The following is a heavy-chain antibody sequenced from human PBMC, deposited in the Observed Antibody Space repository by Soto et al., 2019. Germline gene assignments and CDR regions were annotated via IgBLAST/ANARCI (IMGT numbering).Heavy chain of an antibody. J-gene: IGHJ6*03. CDR3: ARTGYCSSTSCYPYYYYYYMDV. Sequence: QVQLQESGPGLVKPSETLSLTCTVSGGSISSYYWSWIRQPPGKGLEWIGYIYYSGSTNYNPSLKSRVTIEGGTSKSQCSLKLSSVTAADTAVYYCARTGYCSSTSCYPYYYYYYMDVWGKGTTVTVSS. CDR2: IYYSGST. CDR1: GGSISSYY. D-gene: IGHD2-2*01. V-gene: IGHV4-59*01.